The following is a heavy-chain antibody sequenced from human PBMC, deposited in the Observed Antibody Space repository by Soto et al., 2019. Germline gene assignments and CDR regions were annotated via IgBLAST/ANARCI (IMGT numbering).Heavy chain of an antibody. CDR3: ARDKITGLFDY. CDR2: SNHSGST. J-gene: IGHJ4*02. V-gene: IGHV4-34*01. Sequence: QVQLQQGGAGLLKPSETLSLTCAVYGGSFSGYYWTWVRQPPGTGLEWSGESNHSGSTNYNPSLKSRVTISVDTSKNQFSLKLTSVTAADTAVYYCARDKITGLFDYWGQGTLVTVSS. CDR1: GGSFSGYY. D-gene: IGHD2-8*02.